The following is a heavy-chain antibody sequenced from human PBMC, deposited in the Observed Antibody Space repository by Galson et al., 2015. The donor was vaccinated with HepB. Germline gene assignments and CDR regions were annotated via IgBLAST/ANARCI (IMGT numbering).Heavy chain of an antibody. J-gene: IGHJ5*02. CDR1: GHTFLNYN. V-gene: IGHV1-18*04. Sequence: SVKVSCKASGHTFLNYNISWVRQTPGQGLEWMGWINTYSDDADYAQKFQGRVTMATDTSTNTAYMEVRSLRFDDTAVYFCAALRPFDPWGQGTLVIVSS. CDR3: AALRPFDP. CDR2: INTYSDDA.